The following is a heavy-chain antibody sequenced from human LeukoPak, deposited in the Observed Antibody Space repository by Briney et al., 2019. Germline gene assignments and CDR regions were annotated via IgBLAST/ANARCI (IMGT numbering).Heavy chain of an antibody. CDR2: LSWNSGSI. V-gene: IGHV3-9*03. D-gene: IGHD3-10*01. CDR3: AKDKALGFGGQAFDS. CDR1: GFTFDDYA. Sequence: PGRSLRLSCAASGFTFDDYAMHWVRHPPGKGLEWVSGLSWNSGSIAYADSVKGRFTTSRDNAKNSLYLQLNSLRADDMALYYCAKDKALGFGGQAFDSWGQGTLVTVSS. J-gene: IGHJ4*02.